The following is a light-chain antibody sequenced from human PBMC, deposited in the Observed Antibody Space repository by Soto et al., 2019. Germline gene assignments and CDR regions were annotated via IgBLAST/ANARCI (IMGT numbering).Light chain of an antibody. J-gene: IGKJ1*01. V-gene: IGKV3-20*01. CDR2: GAS. CDR3: QQYGRSPTT. CDR1: QSISGT. Sequence: EIVMTQSPATLSVPPGGRATLSCRASQSISGTLAWYQQKPGQAPRLLIYGASSRATGIPDRFSGSGSGTDFTLTISRLEPEDFAVYYCQQYGRSPTTFGQGTKVDIK.